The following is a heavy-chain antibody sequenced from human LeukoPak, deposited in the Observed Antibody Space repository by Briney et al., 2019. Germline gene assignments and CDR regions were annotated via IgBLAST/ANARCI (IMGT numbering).Heavy chain of an antibody. CDR1: GFTVSSSY. Sequence: GGSLRLSCAASGFTVSSSYMSWVRQAPGKGLEWVSAIGGSDGNTYYADSVKGRFTISRDNSMNTLYLQMDSLRPEDTAIYYCARDEGGSYFRDFWGQGTLVTVSS. CDR2: IGGSDGNT. V-gene: IGHV3-23*01. CDR3: ARDEGGSYFRDF. D-gene: IGHD1-26*01. J-gene: IGHJ4*02.